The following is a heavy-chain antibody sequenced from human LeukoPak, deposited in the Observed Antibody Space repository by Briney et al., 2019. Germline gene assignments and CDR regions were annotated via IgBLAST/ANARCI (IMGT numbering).Heavy chain of an antibody. D-gene: IGHD1-26*01. CDR3: TRGGSYPFDY. Sequence: GGSLRLSCAASGFMFSSHGMHWVRQAPGKGLEWVAVISYDGSKKYYADSVKGRFTISRDNSKNTLYLQMNSLRAEDTAVYYCTRGGSYPFDYWGQGTLVTVSS. V-gene: IGHV3-30*03. CDR1: GFMFSSHG. CDR2: ISYDGSKK. J-gene: IGHJ4*02.